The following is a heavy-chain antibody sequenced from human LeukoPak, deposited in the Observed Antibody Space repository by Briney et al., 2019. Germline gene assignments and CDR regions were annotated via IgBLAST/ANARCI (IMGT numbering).Heavy chain of an antibody. J-gene: IGHJ4*02. D-gene: IGHD5-12*01. Sequence: GGSLRLSCTASGFSFSNYWMTWVRQAPGKGLEWVAHINQDGSEEHYMDSVKARFTISRDNAKNSLSLQMNSLRAEDTAVYYCVRDGGVSGYDLPDYWGQGTLVTVSS. CDR2: INQDGSEE. CDR1: GFSFSNYW. V-gene: IGHV3-7*01. CDR3: VRDGGVSGYDLPDY.